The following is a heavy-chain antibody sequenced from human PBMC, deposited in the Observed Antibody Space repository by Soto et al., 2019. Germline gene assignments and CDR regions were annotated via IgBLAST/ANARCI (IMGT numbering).Heavy chain of an antibody. Sequence: GESLKISCKGSGYIFTNYWIGWVRQMPGKGLEWMGIIYPGDSDTRYSPSFQGQVAISPDKSISTAYLQWSSLKASDTAMYYCARGSSGSYYNGVFDYWGQGTLVTVSS. CDR3: ARGSSGSYYNGVFDY. CDR1: GYIFTNYW. V-gene: IGHV5-51*01. J-gene: IGHJ4*02. D-gene: IGHD3-22*01. CDR2: IYPGDSDT.